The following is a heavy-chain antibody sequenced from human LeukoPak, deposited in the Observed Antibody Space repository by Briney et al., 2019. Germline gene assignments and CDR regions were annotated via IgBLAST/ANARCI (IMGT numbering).Heavy chain of an antibody. CDR1: GFTFSSYG. J-gene: IGHJ4*02. CDR2: IWYDGSNK. V-gene: IGHV3-33*01. D-gene: IGHD6-13*01. Sequence: GGSLRLSCAASGFTFSSYGMHWVRQAPGKGLEWVAVIWYDGSNKYYADSVKGRFTISRDNSKNTLYLQMNSLRAEDTAVYYCAGDYESSSWADYWGQGTLVTVSS. CDR3: AGDYESSSWADY.